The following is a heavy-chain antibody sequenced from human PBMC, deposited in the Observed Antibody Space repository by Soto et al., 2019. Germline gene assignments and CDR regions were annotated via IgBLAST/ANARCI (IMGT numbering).Heavy chain of an antibody. D-gene: IGHD2-2*02. J-gene: IGHJ6*02. CDR3: AKDWAYCSSTSCYTGEGDYYGMDV. V-gene: IGHV3-23*01. CDR2: ISGSGGST. Sequence: EVQLLESGGGLVQPGGSLRLSCAASGFTFSSYAMSWVRQAPVKGLEWVSAISGSGGSTYYADSVKGRFTISRDNSKNTLYLQMNSLRAEDTAVYYCAKDWAYCSSTSCYTGEGDYYGMDVWGQGTTVTVSS. CDR1: GFTFSSYA.